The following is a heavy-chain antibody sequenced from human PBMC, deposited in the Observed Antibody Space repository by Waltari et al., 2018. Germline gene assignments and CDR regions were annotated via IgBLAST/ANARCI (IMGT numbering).Heavy chain of an antibody. Sequence: QVQLQESGPGLVKPSETLSLTCPVSGCSISSSYWSWIRQPPGKGLEWIGYIYYSGSTNYNPSLKSRVTISVDTSKNQFSLKLSSVTAADTAVYYCARGWFGELLDYWGQGTLVTVSS. CDR3: ARGWFGELLDY. CDR1: GCSISSSY. CDR2: IYYSGST. D-gene: IGHD3-10*01. J-gene: IGHJ4*02. V-gene: IGHV4-59*01.